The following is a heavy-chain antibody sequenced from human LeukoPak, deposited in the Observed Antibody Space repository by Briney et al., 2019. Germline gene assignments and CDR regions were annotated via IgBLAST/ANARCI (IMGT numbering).Heavy chain of an antibody. V-gene: IGHV3-23*01. J-gene: IGHJ4*02. Sequence: GGSLRLSCAVSGLTFNNYAMSWVRQAPGKGLEWVSAISKSGDHTYYAASVKGRFTISRDNSKNTLYLQMNSLRAEDTAVYYCAKDQAPFDYWGQGTLVTVSS. CDR3: AKDQAPFDY. CDR2: ISKSGDHT. CDR1: GLTFNNYA. D-gene: IGHD6-6*01.